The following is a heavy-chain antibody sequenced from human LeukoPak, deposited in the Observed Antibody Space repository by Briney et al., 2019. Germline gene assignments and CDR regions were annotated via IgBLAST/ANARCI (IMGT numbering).Heavy chain of an antibody. CDR1: GFTFSSYG. CDR3: AIEMATIFGY. CDR2: ISYDGSNK. J-gene: IGHJ4*02. V-gene: IGHV3-30*19. Sequence: GRSLRLSCAASGFTFSSYGMHWDRQAPGKGLEWVAVISYDGSNKYYADSVKGRFTISRDNSKNTLYLQMNSLRAEDTAVYYCAIEMATIFGYWGQGTLVTVSS. D-gene: IGHD5-24*01.